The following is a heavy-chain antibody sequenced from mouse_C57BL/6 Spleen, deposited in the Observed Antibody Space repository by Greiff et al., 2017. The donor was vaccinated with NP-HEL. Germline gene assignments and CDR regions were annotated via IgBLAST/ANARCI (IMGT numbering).Heavy chain of an antibody. V-gene: IGHV6-3*01. CDR3: TGEIYYGNYFDY. Sequence: EVKLVESGGGLVQPGGSMKLSCVASGFTFSNYWMNWVRQSPEKGLEWVAQIRLKSDNYATHYAECVTGRFTISRDDSKSSVYLQMNNLRAEDTGIDYCTGEIYYGNYFDYWGQGTTLTVSS. J-gene: IGHJ2*01. CDR1: GFTFSNYW. D-gene: IGHD2-1*01. CDR2: IRLKSDNYAT.